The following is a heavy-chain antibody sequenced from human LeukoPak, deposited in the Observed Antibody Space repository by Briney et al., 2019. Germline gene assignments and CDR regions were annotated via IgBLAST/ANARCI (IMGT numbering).Heavy chain of an antibody. Sequence: AGGSLRLSCAASGFTFSSYEMNWVRQAPAKGLEWVSYISSSGSTIYYADSVKGRFTISRDNAKNSLYLQMNSLRAEDTAVYYCAGGGGRGYSYALVYNWGQGTLVTVSS. D-gene: IGHD5-18*01. CDR2: ISSSGSTI. V-gene: IGHV3-48*03. J-gene: IGHJ4*02. CDR3: AGGGGRGYSYALVYN. CDR1: GFTFSSYE.